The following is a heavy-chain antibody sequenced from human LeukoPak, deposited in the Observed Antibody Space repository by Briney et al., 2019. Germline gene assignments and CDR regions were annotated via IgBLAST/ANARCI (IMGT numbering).Heavy chain of an antibody. CDR1: GDSISSSSYY. CDR3: ARVGYGSGSYYVDY. D-gene: IGHD3-10*01. V-gene: IGHV4-39*07. Sequence: SETLSLTCTVSGDSISSSSYYWGWIRQPPGKGLEWIGSIYYSGSTYYNPSLKSRVTISVDTSKNQFSLKLSSVTAADTAVYYCARVGYGSGSYYVDYWGQGTLVTVSS. CDR2: IYYSGST. J-gene: IGHJ4*02.